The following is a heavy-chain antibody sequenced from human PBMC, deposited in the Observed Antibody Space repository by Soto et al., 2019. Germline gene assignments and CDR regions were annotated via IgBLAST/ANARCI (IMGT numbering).Heavy chain of an antibody. CDR3: ARVPIAARPGAFDL. CDR2: IYYSGST. J-gene: IGHJ3*01. V-gene: IGHV4-31*03. CDR1: GGSISSGGYY. Sequence: SETLSLACTVSGGSISSGGYYWSWIRQHPGKGLEWIGYIYYSGSTYYNPSLKSRVTISVDTSKNQFSLKLSSVTAADTAVYYCARVPIAARPGAFDLWGQGTMVTVS. D-gene: IGHD6-6*01.